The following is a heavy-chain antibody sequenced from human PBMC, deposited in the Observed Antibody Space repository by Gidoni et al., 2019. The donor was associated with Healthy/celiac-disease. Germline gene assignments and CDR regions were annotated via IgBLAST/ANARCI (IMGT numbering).Heavy chain of an antibody. CDR3: ARDPGADCSSTSCYSGMDV. CDR1: GFTFSSYG. V-gene: IGHV3-33*01. D-gene: IGHD2-2*02. CDR2: IWYDGSNK. Sequence: QVQLVESGGGVVQPGRSLRLSCAASGFTFSSYGMHWVRQAPGKGLEWVAVIWYDGSNKYYADSVKGRFTISRDNSKNTLYLQMNSLRAEDTAVYYCARDPGADCSSTSCYSGMDVWGQGTTVTVSS. J-gene: IGHJ6*02.